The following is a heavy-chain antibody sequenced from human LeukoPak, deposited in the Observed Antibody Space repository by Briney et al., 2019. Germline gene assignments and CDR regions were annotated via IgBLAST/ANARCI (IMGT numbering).Heavy chain of an antibody. CDR3: ARVRDCSGGSCHRPLGY. CDR2: INPSGGST. J-gene: IGHJ4*02. V-gene: IGHV1-46*01. D-gene: IGHD2-15*01. Sequence: ASVKVSCKASGYTFTSYYMHWVRQVPGQGLEWMGIINPSGGSTSYAQKFQGRVTMTRDTSTSTVYMELSSLRSEDTAVYYCARVRDCSGGSCHRPLGYWGQGTLVTVSS. CDR1: GYTFTSYY.